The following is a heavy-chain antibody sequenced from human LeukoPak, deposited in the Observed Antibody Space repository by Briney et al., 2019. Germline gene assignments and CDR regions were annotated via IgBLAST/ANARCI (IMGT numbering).Heavy chain of an antibody. J-gene: IGHJ4*02. D-gene: IGHD6-13*01. V-gene: IGHV3-30*18. Sequence: GGSLRLSCAASGFTFSSYGIHWVRQAPGKGLEWVAVISYDGSNKYYADSVKGRFTISRDNSKNTLYLQMNSLRAEDTAVYYCAKEGSAVAAAGTWVDYWGQGTLVTVSS. CDR1: GFTFSSYG. CDR2: ISYDGSNK. CDR3: AKEGSAVAAAGTWVDY.